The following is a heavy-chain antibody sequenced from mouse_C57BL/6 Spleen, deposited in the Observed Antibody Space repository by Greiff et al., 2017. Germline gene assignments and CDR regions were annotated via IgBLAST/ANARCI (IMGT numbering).Heavy chain of an antibody. CDR1: GYTFTSYW. CDR2: IYPSDSET. J-gene: IGHJ4*01. V-gene: IGHV1-61*01. D-gene: IGHD2-3*01. CDR3: ARWGYYEAMDY. Sequence: QVQLQQPGAELVRPGSSVKLSCKASGYTFTSYWMDWVKQRPGQGLEWIGNIYPSDSETHYNQKFKDKATLTVDKSSSTAYMQLSSLTSEDSAVYCCARWGYYEAMDYWGQGTSVTVSS.